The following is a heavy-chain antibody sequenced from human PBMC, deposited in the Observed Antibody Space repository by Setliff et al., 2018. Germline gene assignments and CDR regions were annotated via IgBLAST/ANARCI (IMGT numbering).Heavy chain of an antibody. V-gene: IGHV4-34*01. CDR1: GGSFSGYY. J-gene: IGHJ5*02. CDR3: ARGKNGSRQLVVLGWFDP. D-gene: IGHD3-22*01. Sequence: SETLSLTCAVYGGSFSGYYWSWIRQPPGKGLEWIGEVNHSGSTNYNPSLKSRVTISVDTSKNQFSLKLSSVTAADTAVYYCARGKNGSRQLVVLGWFDPWGQGTLVTVSS. CDR2: VNHSGST.